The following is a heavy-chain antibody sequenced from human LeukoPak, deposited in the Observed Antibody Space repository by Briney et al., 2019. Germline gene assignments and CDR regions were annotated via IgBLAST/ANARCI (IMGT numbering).Heavy chain of an antibody. CDR1: GGSISNYY. Sequence: AETLCLTCTVSGGSISNYYLSWVRQPPGKGLEWVGYIYYRGSTKYNASLKSRVTISVDTTKNQFSLKLSPVTAADTAVYYCARERSHSSSVFDYWGQGTLVTVSS. V-gene: IGHV4-59*01. CDR3: ARERSHSSSVFDY. J-gene: IGHJ4*02. D-gene: IGHD6-13*01. CDR2: IYYRGST.